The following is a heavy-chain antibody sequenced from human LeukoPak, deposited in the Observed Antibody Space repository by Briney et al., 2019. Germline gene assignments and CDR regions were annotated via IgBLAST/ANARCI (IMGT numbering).Heavy chain of an antibody. D-gene: IGHD3-16*02. CDR2: VRSDGSNR. CDR1: GFTFSSYG. Sequence: GGSLRLSCAASGFTFSSYGMHWVRQAPGKGLEWVAFVRSDGSNRYYEDSVKGRFTISRDNSKNTLYLQMNSLRAEDTAVYYCAKGRLRLGELSFDYWGQGTLVTVSS. V-gene: IGHV3-30*02. CDR3: AKGRLRLGELSFDY. J-gene: IGHJ4*02.